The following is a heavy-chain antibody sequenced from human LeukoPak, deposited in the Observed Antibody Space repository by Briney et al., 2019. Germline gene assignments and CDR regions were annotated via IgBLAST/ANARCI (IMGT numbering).Heavy chain of an antibody. CDR1: GFTFSSYA. J-gene: IGHJ4*02. CDR3: ASELGPGDY. V-gene: IGHV3-23*01. D-gene: IGHD6-13*01. CDR2: ISGSGGRT. Sequence: GGSLRLSCAASGFTFSSYAMSWVRQAPGKGLEWVSAISGSGGRTYYADSVKGRFTISRDNAKNSLYLQMNSLRAEDTAVYYCASELGPGDYWGQGTLVTVSS.